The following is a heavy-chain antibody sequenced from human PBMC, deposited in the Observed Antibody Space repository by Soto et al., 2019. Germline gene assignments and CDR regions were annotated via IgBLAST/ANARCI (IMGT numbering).Heavy chain of an antibody. J-gene: IGHJ4*02. CDR1: GFAFNDFA. Sequence: GGSLRLSCAASGFAFNDFAMSWVRQAPGKGPEWLSTISGSGDKTFHSDSVKGRFDISRDNSNNKMFLQMNSLRAEDTAIYYCAKGASHAPFEKWGRGTLVTVSS. CDR2: ISGSGDKT. CDR3: AKGASHAPFEK. V-gene: IGHV3-23*01.